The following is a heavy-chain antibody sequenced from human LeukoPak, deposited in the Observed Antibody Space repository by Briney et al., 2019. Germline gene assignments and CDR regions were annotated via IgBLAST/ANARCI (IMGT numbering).Heavy chain of an antibody. D-gene: IGHD5-24*01. Sequence: GGSLRLSCAASGFTFSSYAMSWVRQAPGKGLEWVSVIYSGGSTYYADSVKGRFTISRDNSKNTLYLQMNSLRAEDTAVYYCARLEAQSSDYWGQGTLVTVSS. V-gene: IGHV3-66*01. CDR2: IYSGGST. CDR1: GFTFSSYA. J-gene: IGHJ4*02. CDR3: ARLEAQSSDY.